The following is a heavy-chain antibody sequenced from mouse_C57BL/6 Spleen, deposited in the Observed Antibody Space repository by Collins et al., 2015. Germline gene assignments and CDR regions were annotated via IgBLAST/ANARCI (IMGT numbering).Heavy chain of an antibody. D-gene: IGHD2-5*01. CDR2: ISYSGST. J-gene: IGHJ1*03. V-gene: IGHV3-1*01. Sequence: DVQLQESGPGMVKPSQSLSLTCTVTGYSITSGYDWHWIRHFPGNKLEWMGYISYSGSTNYNPSLKSRISITHDTSKNHFFLKLNSVTTEDTATYYCARDSNLYWYFDVWGTGTTVTVSS. CDR1: GYSITSGYD. CDR3: ARDSNLYWYFDV.